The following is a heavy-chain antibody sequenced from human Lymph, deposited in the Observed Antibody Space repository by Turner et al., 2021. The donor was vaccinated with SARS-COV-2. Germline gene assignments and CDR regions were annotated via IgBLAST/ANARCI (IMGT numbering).Heavy chain of an antibody. CDR2: MTRSSSYI. D-gene: IGHD6-19*01. CDR3: ARGGRHYWQWLGLGNFDY. CDR1: GFTFSSCS. J-gene: IGHJ4*02. Sequence: VQLVESAGGVFNPGGSLRLSCAASGFTFSSCSMNWVLQAPGKGLEWVASMTRSSSYIDNADSVKGRFTISRDNAKKSLYLKMNSLRAEETAVYYCARGGRHYWQWLGLGNFDYWGQGTLVTVSS. V-gene: IGHV3-21*01.